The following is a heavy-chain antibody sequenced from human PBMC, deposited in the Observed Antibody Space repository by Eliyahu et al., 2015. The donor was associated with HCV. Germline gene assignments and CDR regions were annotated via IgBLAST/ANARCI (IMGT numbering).Heavy chain of an antibody. Sequence: EVQLLESGGGLVQPGGSLRLSCXAXGFTFXSXARSWVRXAPGKGXGWVSAISGSGGSTYYADSVKGRFTISRDNSKNTLYLQMNSLRAEDTAVYYCAKFDQWGGSDGDFFDYWGQGTLVTVSS. CDR3: AKFDQWGGSDGDFFDY. J-gene: IGHJ4*02. V-gene: IGHV3-23*01. CDR1: GFTFXSXA. D-gene: IGHD3-16*01. CDR2: ISGSGGST.